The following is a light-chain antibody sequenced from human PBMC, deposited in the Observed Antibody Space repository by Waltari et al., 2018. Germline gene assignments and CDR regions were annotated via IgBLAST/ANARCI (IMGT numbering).Light chain of an antibody. Sequence: IQLTQSPSSLSASVGDRVTITCRASQGISDFLAWYQQKPGKAPKHLIYAASTLQSGVPSRFSGSGSGTDFTLTITSLQPEDVATYYCQLLNSSQWTFGQGTKVDMK. CDR1: QGISDF. CDR2: AAS. CDR3: QLLNSSQWT. J-gene: IGKJ1*01. V-gene: IGKV1-9*01.